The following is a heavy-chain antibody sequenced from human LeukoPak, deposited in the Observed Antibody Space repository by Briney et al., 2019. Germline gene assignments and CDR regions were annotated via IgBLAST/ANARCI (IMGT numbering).Heavy chain of an antibody. V-gene: IGHV4-4*07. D-gene: IGHD3-22*01. CDR3: ASDGDYYDSSGYYYL. Sequence: SETLSLTCIVSGGSISNYDWSWIRQPAGKGLEWIGRIYTSGSTNYNPSLKSRVTMSEDTSKKQFSLKLSSVTAADTAVYYCASDGDYYDSSGYYYLWGQGTLVTVSS. J-gene: IGHJ5*02. CDR2: IYTSGST. CDR1: GGSISNYD.